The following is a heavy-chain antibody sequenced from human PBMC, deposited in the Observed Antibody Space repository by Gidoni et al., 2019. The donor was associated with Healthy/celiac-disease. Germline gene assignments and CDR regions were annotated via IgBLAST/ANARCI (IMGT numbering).Heavy chain of an antibody. CDR2: INAGNGNT. J-gene: IGHJ4*02. Sequence: QVQLVQSGAEVKKPGASVKVSCKASGYTFTSYAMHWVRQATGQRLEWMGWINAGNGNTKYSQKFQGRVTITRDTSASTAYMELSSLRSEDTAVYYCARGRYYDSSGYCDYWGQGTLVTVSS. D-gene: IGHD3-22*01. CDR1: GYTFTSYA. CDR3: ARGRYYDSSGYCDY. V-gene: IGHV1-3*01.